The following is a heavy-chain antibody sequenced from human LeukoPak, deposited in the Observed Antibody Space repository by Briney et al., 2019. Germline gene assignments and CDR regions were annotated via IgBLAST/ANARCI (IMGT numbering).Heavy chain of an antibody. CDR3: ARAGRFSYPLYGMDV. CDR1: GFTFRDYY. J-gene: IGHJ6*02. V-gene: IGHV3-11*01. CDR2: ISSSGSTI. Sequence: GGSLRLSCAASGFTFRDYYMSWIRQAPGKGLEWVSYISSSGSTIYYADSVKGRFTISRDNAKNSLYLQMNSLRAEDTAVYYCARAGRFSYPLYGMDVWGQGTTVTVSS.